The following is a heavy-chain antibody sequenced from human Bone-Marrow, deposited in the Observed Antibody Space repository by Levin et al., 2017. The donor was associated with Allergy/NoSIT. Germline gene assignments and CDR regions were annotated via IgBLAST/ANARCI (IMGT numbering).Heavy chain of an antibody. D-gene: IGHD3-16*01. V-gene: IGHV2-70*11. CDR3: TRMGGGGGLPYYYYAMDV. CDR2: IDWDDDK. J-gene: IGHJ6*02. Sequence: SGPTLVKPTETLTLTCTFSGFSLSTVGMCVNWIRQPPGKAPEWLARIDWDDDKYYRTSLKTRLTISKDPSKNQVVLTMTNMDPVDTATYYCTRMGGGGGLPYYYYAMDVWGQGTTVTVSS. CDR1: GFSLSTVGMC.